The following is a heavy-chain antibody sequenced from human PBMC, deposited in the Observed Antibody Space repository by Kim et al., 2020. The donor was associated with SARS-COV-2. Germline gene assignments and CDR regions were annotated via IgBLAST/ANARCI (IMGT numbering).Heavy chain of an antibody. J-gene: IGHJ4*02. CDR2: INHSGST. D-gene: IGHD6-19*01. CDR1: GGSFSGYY. Sequence: SETLSLTCAVYGGSFSGYYWSWIRQPPGKGLEWIGEINHSGSTNYNPSLKSRVTISVDTSKNQFSLKLSSVTAADTAVYYCARAGYSSGWYDYYWGQGTLVTVSS. CDR3: ARAGYSSGWYDYY. V-gene: IGHV4-34*01.